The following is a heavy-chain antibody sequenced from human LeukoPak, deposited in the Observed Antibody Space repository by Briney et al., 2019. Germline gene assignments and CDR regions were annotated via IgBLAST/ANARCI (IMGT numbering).Heavy chain of an antibody. J-gene: IGHJ4*02. CDR1: GFTVSSNY. CDR2: IYSGGST. D-gene: IGHD6-19*01. CDR3: ARVRLGSGWSLFDF. V-gene: IGHV3-53*04. Sequence: GGSLRLSSAASGFTVSSNYMSWVRQAPGKGLEWVSVIYSGGSTYYADSVKGRFTISRHISQNTLYLQMNSLRAEDTAVYYCARVRLGSGWSLFDFWGQGTLVTVSS.